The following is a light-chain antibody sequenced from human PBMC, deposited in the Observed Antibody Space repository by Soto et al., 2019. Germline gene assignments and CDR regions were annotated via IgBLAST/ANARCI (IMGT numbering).Light chain of an antibody. V-gene: IGLV2-14*01. J-gene: IGLJ3*02. CDR3: TSYTTSRISV. Sequence: QSALTQPASVSGSPGQSITIYCTGSSGDVGHYNYVSWYQQHPGKAPKLMIYEVSNRPSGVSNRFSGSKSGNTASLIISGLHAEDEADYYCTSYTTSRISVFGVRTQLTVL. CDR2: EVS. CDR1: SGDVGHYNY.